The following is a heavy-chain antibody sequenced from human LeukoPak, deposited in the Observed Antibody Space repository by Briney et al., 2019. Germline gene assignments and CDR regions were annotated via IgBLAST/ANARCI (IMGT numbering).Heavy chain of an antibody. D-gene: IGHD3-22*01. J-gene: IGHJ4*02. V-gene: IGHV3-7*01. CDR1: GFTFSNYW. Sequence: PGGSLRLSCAASGFTFSNYWMSWVRQAPGKGLEWVANIKEDGSQRYYVDSVKGRFTISRDNAKSSLYLQMNSLRAEDTAVYYCARDSSGLYWGQGTLVTVSP. CDR2: IKEDGSQR. CDR3: ARDSSGLY.